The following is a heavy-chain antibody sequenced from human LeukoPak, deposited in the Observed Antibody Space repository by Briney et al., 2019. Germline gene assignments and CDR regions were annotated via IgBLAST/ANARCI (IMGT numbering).Heavy chain of an antibody. CDR2: INWNGGST. J-gene: IGHJ5*02. CDR1: GLTFDDRG. Sequence: GGSLRLSCAASGLTFDDRGMSWVRQAPGKGLEWVSGINWNGGSTAYADSVKGRFTISRDNAKKSLYLQMNSLRGEDTALYYCARDRYCSYTTCHGWFDPWGQGTLVTVSS. D-gene: IGHD2-2*01. V-gene: IGHV3-20*04. CDR3: ARDRYCSYTTCHGWFDP.